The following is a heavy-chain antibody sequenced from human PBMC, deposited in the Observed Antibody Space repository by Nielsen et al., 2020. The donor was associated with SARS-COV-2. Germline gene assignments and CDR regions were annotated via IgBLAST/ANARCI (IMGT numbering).Heavy chain of an antibody. CDR2: IFSNDEK. CDR3: ARISGRSQAEGKYYDILTGYYAPSRYYYYGMGV. Sequence: SGPTLVKPTETLTLTCTVSGFSLSNARMGVSWIRQPPGKALEWLAHIFSNDEKSYSTSLKSRLTISKDTSKSQVVLTMTNMDPVDTATYYCARISGRSQAEGKYYDILTGYYAPSRYYYYGMGVWGQGTTVTVSS. CDR1: GFSLSNARMG. J-gene: IGHJ6*02. D-gene: IGHD3-9*01. V-gene: IGHV2-26*01.